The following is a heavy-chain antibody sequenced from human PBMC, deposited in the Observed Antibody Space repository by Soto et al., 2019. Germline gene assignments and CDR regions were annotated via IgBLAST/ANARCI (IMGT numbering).Heavy chain of an antibody. D-gene: IGHD4-17*01. CDR1: GYTFTTFH. V-gene: IGHV1-2*02. CDR3: ARVRYGDFSFQY. J-gene: IGHJ4*02. CDR2: INPDTGDS. Sequence: GAAVKVSYKPSGYTFTTFHLHWVRLAPGQGLEWMGWINPDTGDSEYGQKFQGRVTLTRDTSMTTAYMELSSLTSDDTAIYFCARVRYGDFSFQYWGQGTPVTVSS.